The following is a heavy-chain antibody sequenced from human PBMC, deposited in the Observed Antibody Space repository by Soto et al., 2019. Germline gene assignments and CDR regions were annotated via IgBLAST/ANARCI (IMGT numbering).Heavy chain of an antibody. D-gene: IGHD2-15*01. V-gene: IGHV4-31*03. CDR3: AREGKDISTHGGWNAFDL. CDR2: IYASGST. Sequence: QVQLQESGPGLVKPSQTLSLTCTVSGGSIRGADYFWSWIRQHPGKGLEWIGYIYASGSTYIIPSLESRVPLSVDTSQNQVSLSLTSVTAADTAVYYCAREGKDISTHGGWNAFDLWGQGTKVSVSS. CDR1: GGSIRGADYF. J-gene: IGHJ3*01.